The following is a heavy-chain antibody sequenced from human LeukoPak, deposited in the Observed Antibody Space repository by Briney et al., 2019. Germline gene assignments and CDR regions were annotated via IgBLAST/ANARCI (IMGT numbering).Heavy chain of an antibody. J-gene: IGHJ4*02. CDR3: ARDRDRVAAAGVHFDY. CDR1: GFTFSSYS. CDR2: ISSSSSTI. Sequence: SGGSLRLSCAASGFTFSSYSMNWVRQAPGKGLEWVSYISSSSSTIYYADSVKGRFTISRDNAKNSLYLQMNSLRAEDTAVYYCARDRDRVAAAGVHFDYWGQGTQVTVSS. D-gene: IGHD6-13*01. V-gene: IGHV3-48*04.